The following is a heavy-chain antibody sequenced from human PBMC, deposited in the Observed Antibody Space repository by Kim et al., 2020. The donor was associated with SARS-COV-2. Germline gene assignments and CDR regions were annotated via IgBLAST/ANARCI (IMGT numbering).Heavy chain of an antibody. CDR1: GFSISEYY. D-gene: IGHD2-8*02. CDR2: ITTSSTYT. CDR3: ARSRFKDLSHTHTYWYYGLDA. V-gene: IGHV3-11*06. Sequence: GGSLRLSCAASGFSISEYYMNWIRQAPGKGLEWLSDITTSSTYTNYADSVKGRFTISRDDAQNSLYLQMSSLRAEDTAVYYCARSRFKDLSHTHTYWYYGLDAWCQGTTDTVSS. J-gene: IGHJ6*02.